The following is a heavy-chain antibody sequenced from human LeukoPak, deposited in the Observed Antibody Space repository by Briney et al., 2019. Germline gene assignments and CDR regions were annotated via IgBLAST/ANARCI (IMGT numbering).Heavy chain of an antibody. CDR1: GFNFNNYW. CDR3: ARSSSSSWFYAFDI. V-gene: IGHV3-7*01. Sequence: GGSLRLSCAASGFNFNNYWMAWVRQTPGKGLEWLASIKQDGSEKYYVDSVKGRFTVSRDNADNLLYLQMNRLRAEDTAVFYCARSSSSSWFYAFDIWGKGTLVTVSA. CDR2: IKQDGSEK. J-gene: IGHJ3*02. D-gene: IGHD6-13*01.